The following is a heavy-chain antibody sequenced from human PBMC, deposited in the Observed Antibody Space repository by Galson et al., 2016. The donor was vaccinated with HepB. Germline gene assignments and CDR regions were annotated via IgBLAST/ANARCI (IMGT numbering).Heavy chain of an antibody. CDR3: AVEGHDYDSSDVS. CDR2: IIPIFNTP. J-gene: IGHJ5*02. D-gene: IGHD3-22*01. CDR1: GGNLSRST. V-gene: IGHV1-69*13. Sequence: SVKLSCKASGGNLSRSTVTWVRQAPGQGLEWMGGIIPIFNTPNYARKFQGRIKITADEMGLNNLRSEDTAVYFRAVEGHDYDSSDVSWGQGTLVTVSS.